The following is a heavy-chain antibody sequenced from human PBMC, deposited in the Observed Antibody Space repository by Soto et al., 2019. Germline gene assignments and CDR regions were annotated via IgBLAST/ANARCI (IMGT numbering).Heavy chain of an antibody. V-gene: IGHV1-69*01. CDR1: GGNPSNSA. CDR2: IIPVFGIV. D-gene: IGHD6-19*01. J-gene: IGHJ6*02. CDR3: AGGRIVVAGSSAYYGMDV. Sequence: QVHLLLQSGAEVKKPGSSVKVSCKASGGNPSNSAISWVRQAPGQGLEWMGGIIPVFGIVSYAQHFQGRVTITADESTSTDYMELSSLRSEDTAVYFCAGGRIVVAGSSAYYGMDVWGQGTTVTVSS.